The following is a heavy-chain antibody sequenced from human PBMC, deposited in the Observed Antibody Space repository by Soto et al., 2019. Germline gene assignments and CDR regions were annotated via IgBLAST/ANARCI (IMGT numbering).Heavy chain of an antibody. CDR3: ARDYCSSTSCYGGAYYYYGMDV. Sequence: ASVKVSCKASGYTFTSYYMHWVRQAPGQGLEWMGIINPSGGSTSYAQKFQGRVTMTRDTSTSTVYMELSSLRSEDTAVYYCARDYCSSTSCYGGAYYYYGMDVWGQGTTVTVSS. CDR2: INPSGGST. J-gene: IGHJ6*02. D-gene: IGHD2-2*01. V-gene: IGHV1-46*01. CDR1: GYTFTSYY.